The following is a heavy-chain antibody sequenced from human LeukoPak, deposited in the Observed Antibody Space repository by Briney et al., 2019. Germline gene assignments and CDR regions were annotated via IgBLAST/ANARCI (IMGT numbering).Heavy chain of an antibody. V-gene: IGHV3-7*03. CDR2: IRQDGSET. D-gene: IGHD5-12*01. CDR3: AIPELVDIVATIRGDAFDI. Sequence: GGSLRLSCAASGFTFSNSWMSWVRQAPGKGLEWVANIRQDGSETYYVDSLKGRFTISRDNAKNSLYLQMNSLRAEDTAVYYCAIPELVDIVATIRGDAFDIWGQGTMVTVSS. CDR1: GFTFSNSW. J-gene: IGHJ3*02.